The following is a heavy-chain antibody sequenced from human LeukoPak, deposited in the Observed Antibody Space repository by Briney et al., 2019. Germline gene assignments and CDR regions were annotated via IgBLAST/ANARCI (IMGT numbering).Heavy chain of an antibody. CDR1: GFTFSSYS. D-gene: IGHD5-18*01. V-gene: IGHV3-30*03. CDR2: ISYDGSNK. CDR3: ARDPEIQLWGGYYYMDV. Sequence: GGSLRLSCAASGFTFSSYSMNWVRQAPGKGLEWVAVISYDGSNKYYADSVKGRFTISRDNSKNTLYLQMNSLRAEDTAVYYCARDPEIQLWGGYYYMDVWGKGTTVTVSS. J-gene: IGHJ6*03.